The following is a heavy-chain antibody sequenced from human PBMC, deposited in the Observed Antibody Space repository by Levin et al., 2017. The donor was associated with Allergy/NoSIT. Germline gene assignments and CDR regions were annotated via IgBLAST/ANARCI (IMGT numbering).Heavy chain of an antibody. CDR1: GFPFSDYY. CDR2: ITSSSSYT. D-gene: IGHD6-13*01. Sequence: LSLTCAASGFPFSDYYMSWIRQAPGKGLEWVSYITSSSSYTNYADSVKGRFTISRDNAKNSLYLQMNSLRAEDTAVYYCARDRGYSSSWHGEYFQHWGQGTLVTVSS. J-gene: IGHJ1*01. CDR3: ARDRGYSSSWHGEYFQH. V-gene: IGHV3-11*05.